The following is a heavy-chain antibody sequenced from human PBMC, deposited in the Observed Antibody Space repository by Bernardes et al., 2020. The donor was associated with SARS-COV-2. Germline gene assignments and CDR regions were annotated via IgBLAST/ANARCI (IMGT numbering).Heavy chain of an antibody. D-gene: IGHD1-26*01. J-gene: IGHJ5*02. CDR3: GRAVGGIDP. CDR2: INGYGDT. CDR1: GESFRSYY. V-gene: IGHV4-34*01. Sequence: SETLSLTCGVSGESFRSYYWGWIRQPPGKGLAWIGEINGYGDTHYNPSLESRVTMSVDTSKKQFSLNLTSVTAADTAVYYCGRAVGGIDPWGQGTLVTVSS.